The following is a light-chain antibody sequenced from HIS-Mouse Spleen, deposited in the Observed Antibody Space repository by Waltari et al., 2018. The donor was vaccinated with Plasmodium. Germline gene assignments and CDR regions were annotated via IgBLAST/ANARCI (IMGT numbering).Light chain of an antibody. V-gene: IGKV3-15*01. CDR3: QQYNNWPAWT. CDR1: QSVSSN. J-gene: IGKJ1*01. Sequence: LSVSPGERATLSCRASQSVSSNLAWYQQKPGQAPRLLIYGASTRATGIPARFSGSGSGTEFTLTISSLQSEDFAVYYCQQYNNWPAWTFGQGTKVEIK. CDR2: GAS.